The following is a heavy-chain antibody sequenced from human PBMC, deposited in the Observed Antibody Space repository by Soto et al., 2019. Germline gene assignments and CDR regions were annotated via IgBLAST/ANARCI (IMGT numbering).Heavy chain of an antibody. CDR2: IWYDGSNK. V-gene: IGHV3-33*01. J-gene: IGHJ4*02. D-gene: IGHD6-13*01. CDR1: GFTFGSYG. Sequence: VQLVESGGGVVQPGRSLRLSCAASGFTFGSYGMHWVRQAPGKGLEWVAVIWYDGSNKYYADSVKGRFTISRDNSKNTMFLQMNSLRGEDTAVYYCAREQQQLVLAIDDWGQGTLVTVSS. CDR3: AREQQQLVLAIDD.